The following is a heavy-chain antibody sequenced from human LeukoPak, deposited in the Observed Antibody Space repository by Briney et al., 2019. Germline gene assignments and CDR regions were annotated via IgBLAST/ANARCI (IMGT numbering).Heavy chain of an antibody. CDR2: IADTGTI. CDR1: GFNFNIHT. Sequence: GGSLRLSCVASGFNFNIHTMRWVRQTPGKGLEWVSHIADTGTIYYADSVKGRLTISRDNANNSVYLQMNSLRVEDTAVYYCARGLIDGSYLDPWGQGTRVTVSS. J-gene: IGHJ5*02. CDR3: ARGLIDGSYLDP. D-gene: IGHD3-10*01. V-gene: IGHV3-48*04.